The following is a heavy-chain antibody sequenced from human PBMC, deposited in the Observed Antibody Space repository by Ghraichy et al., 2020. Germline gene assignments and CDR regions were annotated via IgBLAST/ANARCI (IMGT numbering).Heavy chain of an antibody. CDR1: GRSFSGYY. CDR3: ARRVGGYYYYYYGMDV. V-gene: IGHV4-34*01. J-gene: IGHJ6*02. CDR2: INHSGST. D-gene: IGHD2-15*01. Sequence: SQTLSLTCAVYGRSFSGYYWSWIRQPPGKGLEWIGEINHSGSTNYNPSLKSRVTISVDTSKNQFSLKLSSVTAADTAVYYCARRVGGYYYYYYGMDVWGQGTTVTVSS.